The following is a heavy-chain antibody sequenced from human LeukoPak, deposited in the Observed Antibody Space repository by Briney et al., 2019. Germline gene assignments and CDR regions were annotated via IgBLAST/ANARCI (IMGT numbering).Heavy chain of an antibody. Sequence: PSETLSLTCTVSGGSISSSSYYWGWIRQPPGKGLEWIGSIYYSGSTYYNPSLKSRVTISVDTSKNQFSLKLSSVTAADTAVYYCARGRIGQQLVRGYYYYYMDVWGKGTTVTVSS. J-gene: IGHJ6*03. CDR2: IYYSGST. D-gene: IGHD6-13*01. CDR3: ARGRIGQQLVRGYYYYYMDV. V-gene: IGHV4-39*07. CDR1: GGSISSSSYY.